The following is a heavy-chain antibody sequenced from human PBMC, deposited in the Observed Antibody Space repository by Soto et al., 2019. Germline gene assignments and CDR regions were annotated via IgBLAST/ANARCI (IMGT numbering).Heavy chain of an antibody. J-gene: IGHJ6*02. CDR3: AKDGMVVVVPAAAYYYYYGMDV. CDR2: ISYDGSNK. V-gene: IGHV3-30*18. D-gene: IGHD2-2*01. CDR1: GFTFSSYG. Sequence: PGGSLRLSCAASGFTFSSYGMHWVRQAPGKGLEWVAVISYDGSNKYYADSVKGRFTISRDNSKNTLYLQMNSLRAEDTAVYYCAKDGMVVVVPAAAYYYYYGMDVWGQGTTVTVSS.